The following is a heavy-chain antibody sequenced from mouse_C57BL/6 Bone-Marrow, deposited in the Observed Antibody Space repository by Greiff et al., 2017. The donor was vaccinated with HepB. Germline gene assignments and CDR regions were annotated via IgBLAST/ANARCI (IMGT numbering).Heavy chain of an antibody. CDR2: IDPSDSYT. V-gene: IGHV1-59*01. CDR3: ARFGYYGPYWYFDV. J-gene: IGHJ1*03. Sequence: QVQLQQPGAELVMPGTSVKLSCKASGYTFTSYWMHWVKQRPGQGLEWIGVIDPSDSYTNYNQKFKGKATLTVDTSSSTAYMQLSSLTSEDSAVYYCARFGYYGPYWYFDVWGTGTTVTVSS. D-gene: IGHD1-2*01. CDR1: GYTFTSYW.